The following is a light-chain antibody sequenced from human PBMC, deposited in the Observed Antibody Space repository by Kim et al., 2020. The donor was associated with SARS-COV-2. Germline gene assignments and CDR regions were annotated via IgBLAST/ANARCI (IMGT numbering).Light chain of an antibody. CDR3: HQYGSSPST. CDR1: RSVTSHY. J-gene: IGKJ5*01. CDR2: IAS. V-gene: IGKV3-20*01. Sequence: SPGERAHPPCRANRSVTSHYLAWYQQKPGQAPRPPIYIASSRATGIPDRVRGSGSWTEFTLTISRLEPEDFAVYYCHQYGSSPSTFGQGTRLEIK.